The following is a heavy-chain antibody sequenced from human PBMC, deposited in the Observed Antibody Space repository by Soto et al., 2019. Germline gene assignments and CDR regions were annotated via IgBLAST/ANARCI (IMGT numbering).Heavy chain of an antibody. V-gene: IGHV3-48*02. CDR3: AREAAVPLNWFDP. CDR2: ISSSGSTI. Sequence: GXSLRLSCAASGFTFSSYSLNWFRQAPVKGLEWVSYISSSGSTIFSADSVKGRFTISRDNAKNSLYLQMNSLRDEYTAVYYCAREAAVPLNWFDPWGQGTLVTVSS. CDR1: GFTFSSYS. J-gene: IGHJ5*02. D-gene: IGHD6-6*01.